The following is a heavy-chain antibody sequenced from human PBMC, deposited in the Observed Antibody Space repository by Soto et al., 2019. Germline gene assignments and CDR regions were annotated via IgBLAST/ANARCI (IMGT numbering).Heavy chain of an antibody. CDR3: ARGGHVVVVTAALDY. CDR2: VNPSGGHT. J-gene: IGHJ4*02. CDR1: GDTFSDYY. Sequence: QVQLMQSGAEVKKPGASVKVSCKASGDTFSDYYIHWVRQAPGQGLEWMGTVNPSGGHTTYSQHFLGRVTMTRDTSTSTLDMELTSLISEDTAVYYCARGGHVVVVTAALDYWGQGTLVTVSS. D-gene: IGHD2-21*02. V-gene: IGHV1-46*01.